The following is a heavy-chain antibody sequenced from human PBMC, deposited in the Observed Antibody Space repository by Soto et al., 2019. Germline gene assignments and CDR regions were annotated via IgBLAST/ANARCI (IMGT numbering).Heavy chain of an antibody. J-gene: IGHJ4*02. CDR3: AKHEGYCSTTTCSNFDY. V-gene: IGHV5-51*01. Sequence: GESLKISCKGSGYSFTSYWIGWVRQMPGKGLEWMGIIYPGDSDTRYSPSFQGQVTISADKSINTAYLQWSSLKASDTAIYYCAKHEGYCSTTTCSNFDYWCQGTLVSVSS. CDR2: IYPGDSDT. D-gene: IGHD2-2*01. CDR1: GYSFTSYW.